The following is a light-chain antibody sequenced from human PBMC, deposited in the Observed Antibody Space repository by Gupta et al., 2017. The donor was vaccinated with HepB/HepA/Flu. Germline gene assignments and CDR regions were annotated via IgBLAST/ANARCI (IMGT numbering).Light chain of an antibody. J-gene: IGLJ1*01. CDR3: YSYAGSSSYV. V-gene: IGLV2-23*02. Sequence: QSALPQPASVSGSPGQSITIPCAGASSDVGAYYLVSWYQQHPGKASTLLIYEVSKRPSGVSYRISGSKSGNTASLTISGLQAEDEADYYCYSYAGSSSYVFGTGTKVTVL. CDR1: SSDVGAYYL. CDR2: EVS.